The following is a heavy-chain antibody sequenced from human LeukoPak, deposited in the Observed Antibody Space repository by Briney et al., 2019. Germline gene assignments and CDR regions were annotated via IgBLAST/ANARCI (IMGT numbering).Heavy chain of an antibody. Sequence: GGSLRLSCTTSGFTFGTSTMTWVRQAPGKGLEWVSTINSNGGSTYYASSVKGRFTISRDNSRNTLYLRMSSLRAEDTAVYYCEPPLQFLESWGQGTMVIVTS. CDR1: GFTFGTST. D-gene: IGHD3-3*01. CDR3: EPPLQFLES. V-gene: IGHV3-23*01. CDR2: INSNGGST. J-gene: IGHJ5*02.